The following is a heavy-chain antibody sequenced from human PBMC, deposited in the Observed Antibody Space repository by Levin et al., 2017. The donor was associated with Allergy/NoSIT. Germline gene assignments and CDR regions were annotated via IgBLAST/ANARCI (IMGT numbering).Heavy chain of an antibody. CDR3: ARGRYGDYLIDY. D-gene: IGHD4-17*01. CDR1: GFTFSTYS. V-gene: IGHV3-48*02. J-gene: IGHJ4*02. Sequence: SCAASGFTFSTYSMNWVRQAPGQGLQWVSYISSSSDTIYYADSVKGRFTISRDIAKNSLYLQMNSLRDEDTAVYYCARGRYGDYLIDYWGQGTLVTVSS. CDR2: ISSSSDTI.